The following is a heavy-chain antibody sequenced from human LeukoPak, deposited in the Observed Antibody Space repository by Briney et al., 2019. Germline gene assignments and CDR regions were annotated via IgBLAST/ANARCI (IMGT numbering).Heavy chain of an antibody. V-gene: IGHV3-NL1*01. CDR3: GKMAWLANVMGAMDV. Sequence: GGSLRLSCAASGFTFSSYGMHWVRQAPGKGLEWVSIIYTGGSTYYADSVKGRFTVSRDYGKNTLYLEVNSLRVDDTAVYYCGKMAWLANVMGAMDVWGQGTTVTVSS. D-gene: IGHD2-8*01. CDR1: GFTFSSYG. CDR2: IYTGGST. J-gene: IGHJ6*02.